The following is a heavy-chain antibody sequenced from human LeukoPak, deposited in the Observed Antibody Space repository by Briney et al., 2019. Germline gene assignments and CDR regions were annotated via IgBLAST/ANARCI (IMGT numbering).Heavy chain of an antibody. D-gene: IGHD3-10*01. CDR3: ARHVAMIRGADAFDI. Sequence: PSETLSLTCTVSGGSISSYYWSWIRQPPGKGLEWIGYIYYSGSTNDNPSLKSRVTISVDTSKNQFSLDLSSVTAADTAVYYCARHVAMIRGADAFDIWGQGTKVTVSS. CDR1: GGSISSYY. V-gene: IGHV4-59*08. J-gene: IGHJ3*02. CDR2: IYYSGST.